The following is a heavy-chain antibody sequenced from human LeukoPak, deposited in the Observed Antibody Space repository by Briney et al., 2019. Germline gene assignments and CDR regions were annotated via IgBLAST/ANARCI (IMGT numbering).Heavy chain of an antibody. V-gene: IGHV3-30*04. CDR2: ISYDGGNQ. Sequence: GRSLRLSYAPSGFTFDSYAMHWVRQAPGKGLEWVTLISYDGGNQNYADSVKGRFTISRDNAKNMLYLQMNSLRPEDTAVYYCARDPPFSSGWSQNHFDHWGQGTLVTVSS. J-gene: IGHJ4*02. D-gene: IGHD6-19*01. CDR1: GFTFDSYA. CDR3: ARDPPFSSGWSQNHFDH.